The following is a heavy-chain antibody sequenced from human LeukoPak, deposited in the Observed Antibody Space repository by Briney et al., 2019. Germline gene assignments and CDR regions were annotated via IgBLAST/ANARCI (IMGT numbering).Heavy chain of an antibody. J-gene: IGHJ2*01. CDR3: ARGNRYDSSGYRSLYWYFDL. CDR1: GFTFSSYA. D-gene: IGHD3-22*01. CDR2: IRSKAYGGTT. V-gene: IGHV3-49*04. Sequence: GGSLRLSCAASGFTFSSYAMSWVRQAPGKGLEWVGFIRSKAYGGTTEYAASVKSRFTISRDDSKSIAYLQMNSLKTEDTAVYYCARGNRYDSSGYRSLYWYFDLWGRGTLVTVSS.